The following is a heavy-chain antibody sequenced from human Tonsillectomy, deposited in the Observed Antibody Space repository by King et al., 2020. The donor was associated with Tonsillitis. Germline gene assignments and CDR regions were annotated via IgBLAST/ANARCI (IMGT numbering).Heavy chain of an antibody. CDR1: GFTFSSYW. CDR2: IKSDGSST. Sequence: VQLVESGGGLVQPGGSLRLSCAASGFTFSSYWMHCVRQAPGKGLVWVSRIKSDGSSTSYADSVKGRFTISRDNAKNTLYLQMNSLRAEDTAVYFCTRVRTVGFDAFDIWAKGQWSPSLQ. J-gene: IGHJ3*02. D-gene: IGHD1/OR15-1a*01. CDR3: TRVRTVGFDAFDI. V-gene: IGHV3-74*01.